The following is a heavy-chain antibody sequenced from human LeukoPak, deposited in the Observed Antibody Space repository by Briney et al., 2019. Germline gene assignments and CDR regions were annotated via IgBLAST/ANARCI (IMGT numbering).Heavy chain of an antibody. CDR1: GGSISSYF. J-gene: IGHJ4*02. CDR3: ARDGADVYGRAFDY. D-gene: IGHD3-10*01. V-gene: IGHV4-4*07. Sequence: SETLSLSCNVSGGSISSYFWTWIRQPAGKGLEWIGRIHASGTTNYNSSLKSRVSMSVDTSKNQFSLKLTTVTAADTAVYFCARDGADVYGRAFDYWGQGTLVSVSS. CDR2: IHASGTT.